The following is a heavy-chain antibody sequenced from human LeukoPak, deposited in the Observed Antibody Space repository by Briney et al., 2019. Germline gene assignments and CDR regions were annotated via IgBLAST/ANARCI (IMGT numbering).Heavy chain of an antibody. V-gene: IGHV4-34*01. CDR1: GGSFSGYY. CDR3: ARPRLSGSYYRVFDY. Sequence: SETLSFTCAVYGGSFSGYYWSWIRQPPGKGLEWIGEINHSGSTNYNPSLKSRVTISVDTSKNQFSLKLSSVTAADTAVYYCARPRLSGSYYRVFDYWGQGTLVTVSS. D-gene: IGHD1-26*01. J-gene: IGHJ4*02. CDR2: INHSGST.